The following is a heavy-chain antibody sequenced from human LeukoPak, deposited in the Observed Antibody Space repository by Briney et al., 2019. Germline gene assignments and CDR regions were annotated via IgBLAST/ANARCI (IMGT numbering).Heavy chain of an antibody. Sequence: PAGYLSLSCAASAFIFTRYNISWVRQGPVKGLEWVASIKPDGSEKYYVDSVKGRFTISRDNAEKSLYLQMHSLRVEDTAVYYCAKDGDGIEAPFDYWGQGTLVTVSS. CDR2: IKPDGSEK. V-gene: IGHV3-7*01. D-gene: IGHD5-24*01. CDR3: AKDGDGIEAPFDY. CDR1: AFIFTRYN. J-gene: IGHJ4*02.